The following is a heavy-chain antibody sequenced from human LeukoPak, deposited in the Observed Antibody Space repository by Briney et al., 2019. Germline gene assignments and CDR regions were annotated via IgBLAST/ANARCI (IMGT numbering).Heavy chain of an antibody. V-gene: IGHV5-51*01. Sequence: GESLKISCKGSGYSFTSYWIGWVRQMPGKGLEWMGIIYPGDSDTRYSPSFQGQVTISADKSISTAYLQWSSLKASDTAMYYCAGRYCSSTSCYVYWGQGTLVTVSS. D-gene: IGHD2-2*01. J-gene: IGHJ4*02. CDR1: GYSFTSYW. CDR2: IYPGDSDT. CDR3: AGRYCSSTSCYVY.